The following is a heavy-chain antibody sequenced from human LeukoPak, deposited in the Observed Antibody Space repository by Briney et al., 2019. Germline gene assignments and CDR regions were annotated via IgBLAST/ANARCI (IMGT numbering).Heavy chain of an antibody. J-gene: IGHJ4*02. V-gene: IGHV1-24*01. CDR1: GYTLTELS. Sequence: ASVKDSCKVSGYTLTELSMHWVRQAPGKGLEWMGGFDPEDGETIYAQKFQGRVTITTDESTSTAYMELSSLRSEDTAVYHCARTMVRGVVTNDYWGQGTLVTVSS. CDR2: FDPEDGET. CDR3: ARTMVRGVVTNDY. D-gene: IGHD3-10*01.